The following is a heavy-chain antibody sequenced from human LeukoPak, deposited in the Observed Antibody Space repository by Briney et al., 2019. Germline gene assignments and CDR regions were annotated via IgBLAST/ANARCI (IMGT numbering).Heavy chain of an antibody. V-gene: IGHV3-30-3*01. CDR3: ARDLDSSSWYILWFDP. CDR2: ISYDGSNE. CDR1: GFTFSGYA. D-gene: IGHD6-13*01. J-gene: IGHJ5*02. Sequence: PGRSLRLSCAASGFTFSGYAMHWVRQAPGKGLEWVAVISYDGSNEYYADSVKGRFTISRDNSKNTLFLQMNSLRAEDTAVYYCARDLDSSSWYILWFDPWGQGTLVTVSS.